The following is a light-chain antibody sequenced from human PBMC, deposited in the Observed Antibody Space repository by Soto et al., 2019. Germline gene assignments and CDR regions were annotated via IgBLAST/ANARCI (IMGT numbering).Light chain of an antibody. V-gene: IGLV4-60*02. CDR1: SGHSTYI. J-gene: IGLJ3*02. CDR2: LEGSGTY. Sequence: QPVLTQPSSASASLGSSVKLTCTLSSGHSTYIIAWHQHQPGRAPRHLMKLEGSGTYNKGSGVPDRFSGSSSGADRYLSISNLQLDDEADYYCETWDSNTRVFGGGTKLTVL. CDR3: ETWDSNTRV.